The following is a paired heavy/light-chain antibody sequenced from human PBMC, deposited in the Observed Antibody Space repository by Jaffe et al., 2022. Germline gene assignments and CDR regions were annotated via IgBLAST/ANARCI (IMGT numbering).Heavy chain of an antibody. V-gene: IGHV1-69*08. CDR3: ARDFEPSGIAAAGIDY. D-gene: IGHD6-13*01. CDR2: IIPILGIA. CDR1: GGTFSSYT. Sequence: QVQLVQSGAEVKKPGSSVKVSCKASGGTFSSYTISWVRQAPGQGLEWMGRIIPILGIANYAQKFQGRVTITADKSTSTAYMELSSLRSEDTAVYYCARDFEPSGIAAAGIDYWGQGTLVTVSS. J-gene: IGHJ4*02.
Light chain of an antibody. Sequence: DIQMTQSPSTLSASVGDRVTITCRASQSISSWLAWYQQKPGKAPKLLIYKASSLESGVPSRFSGSGSGTEFTLTISSLQPDDFATYYCQQYQGTFGQGTKVEIK. CDR3: QQYQGT. V-gene: IGKV1-5*03. CDR2: KAS. J-gene: IGKJ1*01. CDR1: QSISSW.